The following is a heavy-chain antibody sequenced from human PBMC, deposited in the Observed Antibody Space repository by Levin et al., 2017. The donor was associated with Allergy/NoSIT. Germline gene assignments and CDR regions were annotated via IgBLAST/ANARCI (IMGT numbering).Heavy chain of an antibody. J-gene: IGHJ6*03. Sequence: ASVKVSCKASGYTFINYYMHWVRQAPGQGLEWMGIINPNDTGTGFAQQFQDRVTGTRDTSTSTVYMEMSSLTSEDTAVYYCARSPSRGKHYYYYMDVWGKGTTVTVSS. CDR3: ARSPSRGKHYYYYMDV. CDR2: INPNDTGT. CDR1: GYTFINYY. V-gene: IGHV1-46*01. D-gene: IGHD3-10*01.